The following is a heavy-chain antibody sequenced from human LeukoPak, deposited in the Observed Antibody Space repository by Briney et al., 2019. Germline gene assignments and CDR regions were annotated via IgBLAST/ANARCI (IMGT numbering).Heavy chain of an antibody. CDR1: GFTVSSNY. D-gene: IGHD5-24*01. J-gene: IGHJ6*03. CDR2: IYSGGST. Sequence: GGSLRLSCVASGFTVSSNYMSWVRQAPGKGLEWVSVIYSGGSTYYADSVKGRFTISRDNSKNTLYLQMNSLRAEDTAVYYCARGTPVRRGWLQADYMDVWGKGTTVTVSS. CDR3: ARGTPVRRGWLQADYMDV. V-gene: IGHV3-53*01.